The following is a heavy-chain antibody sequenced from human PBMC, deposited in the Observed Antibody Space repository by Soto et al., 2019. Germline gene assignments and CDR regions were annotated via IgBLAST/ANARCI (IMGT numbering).Heavy chain of an antibody. V-gene: IGHV1-69*02. J-gene: IGHJ5*02. CDR1: GGTFNSYT. CDR3: ASAAAAAGPWYNWLDP. Sequence: QVQLVQSGAEVKKPGASVKVSCRASGGTFNSYTLSWVRQAPGQGFEWLGRFIPVLGVTNYAQKFQGRVPLADDKSTSTAYMELNNLTSEDMAVYYCASAAAAAGPWYNWLDPWGQGTLVTVSS. CDR2: FIPVLGVT. D-gene: IGHD6-13*01.